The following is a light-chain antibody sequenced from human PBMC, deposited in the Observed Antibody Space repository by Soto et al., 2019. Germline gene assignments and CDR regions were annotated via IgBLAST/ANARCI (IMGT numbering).Light chain of an antibody. Sequence: QAVVTQPRSVSGSPGQSVTISCTGTSSDVGGYNYVSWYQQHPGKAPKLVIYDVSKRPSGVPDRFSGSKSANTASLTISGLQAEDEADYYCCSYAGNSLWVFGGGTKVTVL. CDR2: DVS. CDR1: SSDVGGYNY. J-gene: IGLJ3*02. CDR3: CSYAGNSLWV. V-gene: IGLV2-11*01.